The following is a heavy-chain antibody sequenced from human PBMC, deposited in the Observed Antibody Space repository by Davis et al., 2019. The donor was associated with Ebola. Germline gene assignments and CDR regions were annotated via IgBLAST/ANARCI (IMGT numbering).Heavy chain of an antibody. CDR3: AREGMGGSFDY. Sequence: GESLKISCAASGFIFSHYWMSWVRQAPGKGPEWVAIIKQDGGEKYYVDSVKGRFTISRDNAKNSLFLQMNSLRAEDTAVYYCAREGMGGSFDYWGQGTLVTVSS. D-gene: IGHD1-26*01. CDR1: GFIFSHYW. J-gene: IGHJ4*02. CDR2: IKQDGGEK. V-gene: IGHV3-7*01.